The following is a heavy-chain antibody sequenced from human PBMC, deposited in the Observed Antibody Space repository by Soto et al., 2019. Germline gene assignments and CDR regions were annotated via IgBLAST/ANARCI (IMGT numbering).Heavy chain of an antibody. Sequence: SLRLSCAASGFTFDDYGMSWVRQAPGKWLEWVSGINWNGGSTGYADSVKGRFTISRDNSKNTLYLLMNSLRAEDTAVYYCAKDLSRDQWLVWYYYGMDVWGQGTTVTGSS. D-gene: IGHD6-19*01. CDR2: INWNGGST. J-gene: IGHJ6*02. CDR1: GFTFDDYG. V-gene: IGHV3-20*04. CDR3: AKDLSRDQWLVWYYYGMDV.